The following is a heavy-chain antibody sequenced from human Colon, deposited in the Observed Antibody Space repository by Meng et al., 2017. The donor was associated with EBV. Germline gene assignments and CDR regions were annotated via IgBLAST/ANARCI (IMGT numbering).Heavy chain of an antibody. CDR2: IYHSGST. Sequence: QLQLQRSGPGLVKPAETLSLTCTVAGGSISSSHPYWGWAPQPPGKGLQWIGTIYHSGSTSYNQALQSRVTMFVDTSKNQFSLMLPSVPATDTAVYYCARRRGGSGRDCWGQGTLVTVSS. D-gene: IGHD3-10*01. J-gene: IGHJ4*02. V-gene: IGHV4-39*01. CDR3: ARRRGGSGRDC. CDR1: GGSISSSHPY.